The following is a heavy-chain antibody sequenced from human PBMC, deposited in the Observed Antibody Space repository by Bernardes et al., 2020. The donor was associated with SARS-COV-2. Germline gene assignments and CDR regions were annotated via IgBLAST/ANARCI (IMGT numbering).Heavy chain of an antibody. CDR2: ISYDGGEK. V-gene: IGHV3-30*03. CDR3: ARSDPVSYGMDV. Sequence: GGSLRLSCAASGFTFSNYGMHWVRQAPGKGLEWVAVISYDGGEKLYADSVKGRFTISRDNSRNTLYLQMNSLRAEDTAVYYCARSDPVSYGMDVWGQGTTVTVSS. J-gene: IGHJ6*02. CDR1: GFTFSNYG. D-gene: IGHD2-21*02.